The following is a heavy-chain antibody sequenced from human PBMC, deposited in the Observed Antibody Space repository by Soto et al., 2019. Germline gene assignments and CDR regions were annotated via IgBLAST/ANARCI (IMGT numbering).Heavy chain of an antibody. V-gene: IGHV3-23*01. J-gene: IGHJ4*02. CDR1: GFSFSSYA. CDR3: AILDSSTWYTGYYFDY. CDR2: FSDGGSNT. Sequence: EVQLLESGGGLVQPGGSLRLSCAASGFSFSSYAMNWVRQAPGKGLECDSAFSDGGSNTYYTDSVKGRFTISRDNSKNTVFLQMTSLRAEDTAVYYCAILDSSTWYTGYYFDYWGQGTLVTVSS. D-gene: IGHD6-13*01.